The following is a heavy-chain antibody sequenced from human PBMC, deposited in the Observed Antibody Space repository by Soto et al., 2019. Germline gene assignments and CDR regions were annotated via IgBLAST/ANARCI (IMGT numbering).Heavy chain of an antibody. CDR2: TTANGEIA. V-gene: IGHV3-23*01. CDR3: AKMGFIGGTSPHLAS. D-gene: IGHD2-15*01. J-gene: IGHJ4*02. Sequence: GGSLRLSCAASGFTFRSCVMSWVRQAPGKGLEWVSVTTANGEIAYYADSVKGRFTISRDNSKNTLYLQMNSLRAEDTATYYCAKMGFIGGTSPHLASWGQGALVTVSS. CDR1: GFTFRSCV.